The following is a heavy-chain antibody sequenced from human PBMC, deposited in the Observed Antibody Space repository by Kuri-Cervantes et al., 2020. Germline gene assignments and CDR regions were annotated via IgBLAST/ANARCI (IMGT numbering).Heavy chain of an antibody. CDR2: ISAYNGNT. D-gene: IGHD2-21*01. J-gene: IGHJ6*02. Sequence: ASVKVSCKASGYTFTGYYMHWVRQAPGQGLEWMGWISAYNGNTNYAQKLQGRVTMTTDTSTSTAYMELRSLRSDDTAVYYCASGIKQGYYYGMDVWGQGTTVTVSS. CDR3: ASGIKQGYYYGMDV. CDR1: GYTFTGYY. V-gene: IGHV1-18*04.